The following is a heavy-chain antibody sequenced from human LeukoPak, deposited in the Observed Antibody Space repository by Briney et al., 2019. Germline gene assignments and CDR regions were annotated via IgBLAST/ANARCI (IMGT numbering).Heavy chain of an antibody. CDR2: ISGSGGSP. CDR1: GFSFSTYA. CDR3: AKAVYDSSGSFDF. D-gene: IGHD3-22*01. V-gene: IGHV3-23*01. Sequence: QPGGSLRLSCAASGFSFSTYAMTWVRRAPGEGLEWVSGISGSGGSPYYADSVKGRFTISRDTSKNTLYLQMNSLRAEDTAVYYCAKAVYDSSGSFDFWGQGTLVTVSS. J-gene: IGHJ4*02.